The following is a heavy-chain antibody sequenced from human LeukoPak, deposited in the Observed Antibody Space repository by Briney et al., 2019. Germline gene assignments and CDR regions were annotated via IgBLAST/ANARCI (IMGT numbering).Heavy chain of an antibody. D-gene: IGHD5-12*01. CDR3: ASLYSGYALGDY. CDR2: IYYTGST. V-gene: IGHV4-39*01. CDR1: GGSISGSSYY. Sequence: SETRSLTCTVSGGSISGSSYYWGWIRQPPGKGLEWIGSIYYTGSTYYNPSLKSRVTISVDTSKNQFSLKLSSVTSADTAVYYCASLYSGYALGDYWGQGTLVTVSS. J-gene: IGHJ4*02.